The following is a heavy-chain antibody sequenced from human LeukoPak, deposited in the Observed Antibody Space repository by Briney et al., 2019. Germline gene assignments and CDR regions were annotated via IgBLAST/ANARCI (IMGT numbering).Heavy chain of an antibody. CDR2: IIPIFGTA. CDR3: ARACSGSGWELLGY. J-gene: IGHJ4*02. Sequence: GASVKVSCKASGGTFSSYAISWVRQAPGQGLKWMGGIIPIFGTANYAQKFQGRVTITADESTSTAYMELSSLRSEDTAVYYCARACSGSGWELLGYWGQGTLVTVSS. CDR1: GGTFSSYA. V-gene: IGHV1-69*13. D-gene: IGHD1-26*01.